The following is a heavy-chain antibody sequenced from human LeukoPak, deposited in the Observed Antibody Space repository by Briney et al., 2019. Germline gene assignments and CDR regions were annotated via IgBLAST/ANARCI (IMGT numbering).Heavy chain of an antibody. CDR3: ARTPTVVVTVHFDY. CDR1: GFTFSSYW. CDR2: IKQDGSEK. D-gene: IGHD2-21*02. J-gene: IGHJ4*03. V-gene: IGHV3-7*01. Sequence: GGSLRLSCAASGFTFSSYWMSWVRQAPGKGLEWVANIKQDGSEKYYVDSVKGRFTISRDNAKNSLYLQMNSLRAEDTAVYYCARTPTVVVTVHFDYWGQGTTVTVSS.